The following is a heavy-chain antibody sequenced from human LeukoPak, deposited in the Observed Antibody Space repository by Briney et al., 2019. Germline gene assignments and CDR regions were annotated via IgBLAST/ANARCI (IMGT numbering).Heavy chain of an antibody. CDR3: ASWTGPTGLDY. Sequence: ASVKVYCKASGYSFSSYYMHWVRQAPGQGLEWMGIINPSGGSTTYAQKFRDRVTMTRDTSTTTVYMELSSLKSEDTAVYYCASWTGPTGLDYLGQGTLVIGSS. V-gene: IGHV1-46*01. CDR2: INPSGGST. D-gene: IGHD1-1*01. J-gene: IGHJ4*02. CDR1: GYSFSSYY.